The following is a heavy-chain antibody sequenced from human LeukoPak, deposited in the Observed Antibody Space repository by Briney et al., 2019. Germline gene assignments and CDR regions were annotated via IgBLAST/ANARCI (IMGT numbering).Heavy chain of an antibody. J-gene: IGHJ6*02. CDR3: ARVGCSGGSCLPYYYYYGMDV. CDR2: INSDGSST. D-gene: IGHD2-15*01. Sequence: QPGRSLRLSCAASGFTFSSYWMHWVRQAPGKGLVWVSRINSDGSSTSYADSVKGRFTISRDNAKNTLYLQMNSLRAEDTAVYYCARVGCSGGSCLPYYYYYGMDVWGQGTTVTVSS. CDR1: GFTFSSYW. V-gene: IGHV3-74*01.